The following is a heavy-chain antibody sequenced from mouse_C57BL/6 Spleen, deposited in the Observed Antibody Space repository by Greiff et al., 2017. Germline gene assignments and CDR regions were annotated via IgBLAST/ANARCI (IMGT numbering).Heavy chain of an antibody. CDR3: ARDYSNYFDY. V-gene: IGHV5-4*01. CDR2: ISDGGSYT. CDR1: GFTFSSYA. Sequence: EVHLVESGGGLVKPGGSLKLSCAASGFTFSSYAMSWVRQTPEKRLEWVATISDGGSYTYYPDNVKGRFTISRDNAKNNLYLQMSHLKSEDTAMYYCARDYSNYFDYWGQGTSVTVSS. J-gene: IGHJ4*01. D-gene: IGHD2-5*01.